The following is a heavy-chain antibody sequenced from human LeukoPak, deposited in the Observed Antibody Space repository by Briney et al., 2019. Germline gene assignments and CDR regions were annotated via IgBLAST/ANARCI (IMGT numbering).Heavy chain of an antibody. D-gene: IGHD6-25*01. CDR2: ISYDGSNN. Sequence: GGSLRLSCAASGFTFSSYAIHWVRQAPGKGLEWVAVISYDGSNNYDAGSVKGRFTISRDNSKNTLYLQMNSLRTEDTAVYYCARDLQRLGSYNYYDGMDVWGQGTTVTVSS. J-gene: IGHJ6*02. CDR1: GFTFSSYA. CDR3: ARDLQRLGSYNYYDGMDV. V-gene: IGHV3-30-3*01.